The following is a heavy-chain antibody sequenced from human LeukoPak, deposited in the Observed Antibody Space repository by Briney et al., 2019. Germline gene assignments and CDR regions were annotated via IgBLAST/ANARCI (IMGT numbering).Heavy chain of an antibody. CDR3: ASQATVTRNWFDP. V-gene: IGHV4-34*01. J-gene: IGHJ5*02. CDR2: INHSGST. CDR1: GGSFSGYY. D-gene: IGHD4-17*01. Sequence: SETLSLTCAVYGGSFSGYYWSWIRQPPGKGLEWIGEINHSGSTNYNPSLKSRVTISVDTSKNQFSLKLSSVTAADTAVYYCASQATVTRNWFDPWGQGTLVTVSS.